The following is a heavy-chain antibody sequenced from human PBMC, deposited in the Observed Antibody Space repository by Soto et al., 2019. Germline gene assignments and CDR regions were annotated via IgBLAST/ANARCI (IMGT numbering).Heavy chain of an antibody. CDR1: GGTFSSYA. D-gene: IGHD6-6*01. CDR3: ARGVEYSSSSGYYYYGMDV. CDR2: IIPTFGTA. J-gene: IGHJ6*02. V-gene: IGHV1-69*13. Sequence: GASVKVSCKASGGTFSSYAISWVRQAPGQGLEWMGGIIPTFGTANYAQKFQGRVTITADESTSTAYMELSSLRSEDTAVYYCARGVEYSSSSGYYYYGMDVWGQGTTVTVSS.